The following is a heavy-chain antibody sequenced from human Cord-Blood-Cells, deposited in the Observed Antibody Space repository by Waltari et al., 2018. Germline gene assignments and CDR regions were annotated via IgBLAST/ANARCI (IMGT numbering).Heavy chain of an antibody. J-gene: IGHJ4*02. CDR3: AHILGGVRFLEWLFDY. Sequence: QITLKESGPTLVKPTQTLTLTCTFSGFSLSTSGVGVGWIRQPPGKALEWLALIYWNDDKRYSPSLKSRLTITKDTSKNQVVLTMTNMDPVDTATYYCAHILGGVRFLEWLFDYWGQGTLVTVSS. CDR1: GFSLSTSGVG. V-gene: IGHV2-5*01. D-gene: IGHD3-3*01. CDR2: IYWNDDK.